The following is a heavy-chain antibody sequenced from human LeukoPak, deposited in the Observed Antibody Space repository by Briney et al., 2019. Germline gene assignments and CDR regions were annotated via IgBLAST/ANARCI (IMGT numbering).Heavy chain of an antibody. CDR2: IKQDGSEK. J-gene: IGHJ4*02. CDR1: GFTFSSYW. D-gene: IGHD3-10*01. CDR3: ARYYYGSGSYYFDY. V-gene: IGHV3-7*01. Sequence: PGGSLRLSCAAPGFTFSSYWMSWVRQAPGKGLEWAANIKQDGSEKYYVDSVKGRFTISRDNAKNSLYLQMNSLRAEDTAVYYCARYYYGSGSYYFDYWGQGTLVTVSS.